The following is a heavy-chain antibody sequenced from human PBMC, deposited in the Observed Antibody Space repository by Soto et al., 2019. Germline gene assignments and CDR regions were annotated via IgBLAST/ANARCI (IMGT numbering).Heavy chain of an antibody. CDR1: GGSISSYY. V-gene: IGHV4-59*08. D-gene: IGHD4-17*01. J-gene: IGHJ4*02. CDR2: IYYSGST. Sequence: QVQLQESGPGLVKPSETLSLTCTVSGGSISSYYWSWIRQPPGKGLEWIGYIYYSGSTNYNPSLKSRATISVATSTNQFSLNLSSVTAAATAVYSWARRSGDYFDYGGQGTLVPVSS. CDR3: ARRSGDYFDY.